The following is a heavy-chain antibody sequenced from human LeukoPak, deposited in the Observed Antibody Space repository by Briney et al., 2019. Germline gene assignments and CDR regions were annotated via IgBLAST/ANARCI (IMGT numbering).Heavy chain of an antibody. V-gene: IGHV3-73*01. CDR1: GFTVSGSA. D-gene: IGHD1-26*01. CDR3: TRRVGATDY. J-gene: IGHJ4*02. CDR2: IRSKANSYAT. Sequence: PGGSLKLSCAASGFTVSGSAMHWVRQASGKGLEWVGRIRSKANSYATAYAASVKGRFTISRDDSKNTAYLQMHSLKTEDTAVYYCTRRVGATDYWGQGTLVTVSS.